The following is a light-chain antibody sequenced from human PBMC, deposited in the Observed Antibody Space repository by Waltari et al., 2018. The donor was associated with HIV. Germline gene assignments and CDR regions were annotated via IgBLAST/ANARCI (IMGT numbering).Light chain of an antibody. CDR3: QVWDSSSDHVL. J-gene: IGLJ2*01. CDR2: YDS. V-gene: IGLV3-21*04. CDR1: NIERKS. Sequence: SSVLTQPPSVLVAPGKTAMITCGGNNIERKSVHWYEQKAGQAPGLLIDYDSDRPSGMPERFSGSNSGNTATLTISRVGDGDEADYYCQVWDSSSDHVLFGGGTKLTVL.